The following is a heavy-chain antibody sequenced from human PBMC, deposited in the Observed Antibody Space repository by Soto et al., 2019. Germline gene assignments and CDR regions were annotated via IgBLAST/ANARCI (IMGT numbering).Heavy chain of an antibody. J-gene: IGHJ6*02. D-gene: IGHD6-19*01. Sequence: PGESLKISCKGSGYSFTSYWIGWVRQMPGKGLEWMGIIYPGDSDTRYSPSFQGQVTISADKSISTAYLQWSSLKASDTAMYYCARTIAVAGSNYYHGMDVWGQGTTVTVSS. CDR3: ARTIAVAGSNYYHGMDV. CDR2: IYPGDSDT. CDR1: GYSFTSYW. V-gene: IGHV5-51*01.